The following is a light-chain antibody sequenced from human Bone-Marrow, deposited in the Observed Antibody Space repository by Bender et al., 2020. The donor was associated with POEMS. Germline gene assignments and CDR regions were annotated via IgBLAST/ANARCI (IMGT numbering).Light chain of an antibody. V-gene: IGLV3-1*01. Sequence: SYEVTQPPSVSVSPGQTASITCSGDDLGDKYVAWYQQKPGQSPVLVIYQDPKRPSGIPERFSGSNSGNTATLTISGTQAMDEADYYCQAWDTYSVIFGGGTKLTVL. CDR2: QDP. CDR1: DLGDKY. J-gene: IGLJ2*01. CDR3: QAWDTYSVI.